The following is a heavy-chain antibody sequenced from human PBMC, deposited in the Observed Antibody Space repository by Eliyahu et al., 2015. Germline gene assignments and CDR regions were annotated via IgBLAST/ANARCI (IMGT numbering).Heavy chain of an antibody. CDR1: GFTVSSNY. Sequence: EVQLVESGGGLIQPGGSLRLSCAASGFTVSSNYMSWVRQAPGKGLEWVSVIYSGGSTYYADSVKGRFTISRDNSKNTLYLQMSSLRAEDTAVYYCARVQYYYDSSGYYPDYWGQGTLVTVSS. CDR2: IYSGGST. D-gene: IGHD3-22*01. J-gene: IGHJ4*02. CDR3: ARVQYYYDSSGYYPDY. V-gene: IGHV3-53*01.